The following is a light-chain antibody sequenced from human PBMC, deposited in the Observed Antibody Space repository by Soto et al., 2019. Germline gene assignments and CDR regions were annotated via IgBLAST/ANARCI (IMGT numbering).Light chain of an antibody. CDR3: QSADSSGTYVV. Sequence: SYELTQPPSVSVSQGQTARITCSGDALPKQYAYWYQQKPGQAPVLVIYKDSERPSGIPERFSGSSSGTTVTLTISGVQAEDEADYYCQSADSSGTYVVFGGGTKVTVL. V-gene: IGLV3-25*03. CDR1: ALPKQY. CDR2: KDS. J-gene: IGLJ2*01.